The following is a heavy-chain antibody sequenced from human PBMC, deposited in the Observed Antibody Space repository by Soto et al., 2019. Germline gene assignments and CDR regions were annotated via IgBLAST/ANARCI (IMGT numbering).Heavy chain of an antibody. J-gene: IGHJ6*02. CDR3: ARGPAAGFTYYYYGMDV. CDR1: GGSISSYY. V-gene: IGHV4-4*07. D-gene: IGHD6-13*01. CDR2: IYTSGGT. Sequence: SETLSLTCTVSGGSISSYYWSWIRQPAGKGLEWIGRIYTSGGTNYNPSLKSRVTMSVDTSKNQFSLKLSSVTAADTAVYYCARGPAAGFTYYYYGMDVWGQGTTVTVSS.